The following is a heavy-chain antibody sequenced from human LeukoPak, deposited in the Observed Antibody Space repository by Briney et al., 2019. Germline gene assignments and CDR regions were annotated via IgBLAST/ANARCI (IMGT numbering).Heavy chain of an antibody. CDR2: IYYSGST. CDR3: ARATYDYVWGSYWHYFDY. Sequence: SETLSLTCTVSGGSISSYYWSWIRQPPGKGLEWIGYIYYSGSTNYNPSPKSRVTISVDTSKNQFSLKLSSVTAADTAVYYCARATYDYVWGSYWHYFDYWGQGTLVTVSS. D-gene: IGHD3-16*01. J-gene: IGHJ4*02. CDR1: GGSISSYY. V-gene: IGHV4-59*01.